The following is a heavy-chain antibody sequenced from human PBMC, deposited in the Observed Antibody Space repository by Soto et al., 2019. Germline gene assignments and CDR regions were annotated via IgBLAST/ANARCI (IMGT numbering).Heavy chain of an antibody. CDR3: ARQDVVVVAATPNFDY. CDR1: GYSFTSXW. D-gene: IGHD2-15*01. Sequence: PGESLKISCKGSGYSFTSXWIGWVRXXPGKGLEWMGIIYPGDSDTRYSPSFQGQVTISADKSISTAYLQWSSLKASDTAMYYCARQDVVVVAATPNFDYWGQGTLVTVSS. CDR2: IYPGDSDT. V-gene: IGHV5-51*01. J-gene: IGHJ4*02.